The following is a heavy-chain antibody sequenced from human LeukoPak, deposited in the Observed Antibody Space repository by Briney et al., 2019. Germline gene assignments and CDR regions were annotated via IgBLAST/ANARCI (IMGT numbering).Heavy chain of an antibody. D-gene: IGHD3-10*01. CDR2: ISGSGRGGCT. V-gene: IGHV3-23*01. CDR3: AKGSRSMVRQDGGAFDI. J-gene: IGHJ3*02. Sequence: GGSLRLSCAASGFTFSNNAMSWVRQAPGKGLEWVSSISGSGRGGCTNYADSVSRLFTISRDNSKDTLYLQMNSLRAEDTAVYYCAKGSRSMVRQDGGAFDIWGQGTMVTVSS. CDR1: GFTFSNNA.